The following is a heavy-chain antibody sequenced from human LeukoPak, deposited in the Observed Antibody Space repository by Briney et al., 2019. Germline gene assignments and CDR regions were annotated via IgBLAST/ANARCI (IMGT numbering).Heavy chain of an antibody. CDR1: GYSFTSYW. Sequence: PGESLKISCKGSGYSFTSYWIGWVRQVPGKGLEWMGIIYPGDSDTRYSPSFQGQVTISADKSISTAYLQWSSLKASDTAMYYCARPITMIVVVDSSLAFDIWGQGTMVTVSS. J-gene: IGHJ3*02. V-gene: IGHV5-51*01. D-gene: IGHD3-22*01. CDR3: ARPITMIVVVDSSLAFDI. CDR2: IYPGDSDT.